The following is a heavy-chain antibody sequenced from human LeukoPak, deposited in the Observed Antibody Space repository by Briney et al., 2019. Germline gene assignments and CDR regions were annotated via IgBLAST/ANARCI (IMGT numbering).Heavy chain of an antibody. CDR3: ARGYSYGYAPY. J-gene: IGHJ4*02. CDR2: MNPNSGNT. CDR1: GGTFSSYA. Sequence: EASVKVSCKASGGTFSSYAISWVRQAPGQGLEWMGWMNPNSGNTGYAQKFQGRVTITRNTSISTAYMELSSLRSEDTAVYYCARGYSYGYAPYWGQGTLVTVSS. V-gene: IGHV1-8*03. D-gene: IGHD5-18*01.